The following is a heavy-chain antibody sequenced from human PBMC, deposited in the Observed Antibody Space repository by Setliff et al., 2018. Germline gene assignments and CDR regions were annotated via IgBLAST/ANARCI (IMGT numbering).Heavy chain of an antibody. CDR2: IYWDNDK. J-gene: IGHJ6*02. Sequence: GSGPTLVNPTQTLTLTCTFSGFSLSTPEVAVGWIRQPPGKALEWLALIYWDNDKRYSPSLENRLTITKDISKNQVVLTMTNMDPVDTGTYYCAHSWVVSSYGMDVWGQGTTVTVSS. V-gene: IGHV2-5*02. CDR1: GFSLSTPEVA. D-gene: IGHD2-15*01. CDR3: AHSWVVSSYGMDV.